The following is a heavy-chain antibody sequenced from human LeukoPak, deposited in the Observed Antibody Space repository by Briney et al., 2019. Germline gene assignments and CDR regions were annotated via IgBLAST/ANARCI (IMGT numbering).Heavy chain of an antibody. J-gene: IGHJ6*02. D-gene: IGHD3-10*01. CDR3: TSNYYGSGGYYHGFYYYGMDV. CDR2: IRSKADGYAT. CDR1: GFTVSGSA. V-gene: IGHV3-73*01. Sequence: GGSLRLSCAASGFTVSGSAMHWVRQAAGKGLEWVGRIRSKADGYATAYAASVKGRFTISRDDSKNTAYLQMNSLKTEDTAVYYCTSNYYGSGGYYHGFYYYGMDVWGQGTTVTVSS.